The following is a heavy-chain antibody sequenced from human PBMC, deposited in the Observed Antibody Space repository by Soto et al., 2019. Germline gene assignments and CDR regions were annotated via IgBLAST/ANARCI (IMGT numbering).Heavy chain of an antibody. CDR2: ISAYNGNT. D-gene: IGHD2-2*01. CDR3: ARGCSSTSCYAYYYYYYGMDV. V-gene: IGHV1-18*04. J-gene: IGHJ6*02. Sequence: ASVKVSCKASGYTFTSYCISWVRQAPGQGLEWMGWISAYNGNTNYAQKLQGRVTMTTDTSTSTAYMELRSLRSDDTAVYYCARGCSSTSCYAYYYYYYGMDVWGQGTTVTVSS. CDR1: GYTFTSYC.